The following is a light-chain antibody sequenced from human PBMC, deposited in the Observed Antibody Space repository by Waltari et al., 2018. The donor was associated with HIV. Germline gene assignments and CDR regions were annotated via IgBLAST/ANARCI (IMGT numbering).Light chain of an antibody. CDR3: SSYTSSSTLE. J-gene: IGLJ2*01. Sequence: QSALTQPASVSGSPGQSITISCTGPSSDVGGYNYVPWYQQHPGKAPKLMIYEVSNRPSGVSNRFSGSKSGNTASLTISGLQAEDEADYYCSSYTSSSTLEFGGGTKLTVL. CDR1: SSDVGGYNY. CDR2: EVS. V-gene: IGLV2-14*01.